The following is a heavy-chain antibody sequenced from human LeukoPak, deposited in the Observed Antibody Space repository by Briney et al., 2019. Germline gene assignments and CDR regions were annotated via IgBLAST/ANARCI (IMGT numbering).Heavy chain of an antibody. CDR3: AGSPSSGSYSDFDY. D-gene: IGHD3-10*01. V-gene: IGHV1-69*04. Sequence: ASVKVSCKASGGTFSSYAISWVRQAPGQGLEWMGRIIPILGIANYAQKFQGRVTITADKSTSTAYMELSSLRSEDTAVYYCAGSPSSGSYSDFDYWGQGTLVTVSS. CDR2: IIPILGIA. J-gene: IGHJ4*02. CDR1: GGTFSSYA.